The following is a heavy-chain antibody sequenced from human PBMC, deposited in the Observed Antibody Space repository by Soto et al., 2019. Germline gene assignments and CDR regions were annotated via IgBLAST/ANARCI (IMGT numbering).Heavy chain of an antibody. D-gene: IGHD6-19*01. V-gene: IGHV1-3*01. CDR3: ARDAAVLGVAGITTNAFDI. CDR2: INAGNGNT. J-gene: IGHJ3*02. Sequence: GASVKVSCKASGYTFTSHAMHWVRQAPGQRPEWMGWINAGNGNTKYSQKFQGRVTITRDTSASTAYMELSTLRSEDTAVYYCARDAAVLGVAGITTNAFDICGQGTMVTVSS. CDR1: GYTFTSHA.